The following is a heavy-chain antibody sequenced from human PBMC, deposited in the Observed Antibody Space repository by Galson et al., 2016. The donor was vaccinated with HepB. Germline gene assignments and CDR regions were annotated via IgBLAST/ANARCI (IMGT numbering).Heavy chain of an antibody. CDR1: GFTFSNYG. J-gene: IGHJ5*02. CDR3: ARDNYPWEYQLLSAGSLFKRRENWFDP. Sequence: SLSLSCAASGFTFSNYGMHWVRQAPGKGLEWVALIWSDGSIKHNADSVKGRFTISRDNSESTVYLQMNSLGDDDTAVYYCARDNYPWEYQLLSAGSLFKRRENWFDPWGQGTLVTVSS. CDR2: IWSDGSIK. D-gene: IGHD2-2*01. V-gene: IGHV3-33*01.